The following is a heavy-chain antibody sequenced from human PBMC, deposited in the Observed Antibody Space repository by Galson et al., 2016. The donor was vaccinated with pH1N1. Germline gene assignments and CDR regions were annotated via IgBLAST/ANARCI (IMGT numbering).Heavy chain of an antibody. Sequence: LSLTCPVSGGSISSSSCYWDWLRQPPGKGLKWIGSIYYSGSTYYNPSLKSRVTISVDTSKNQFSLKLSSVTAADTAVYYCARRGIGEFLYYFDSWGQGTLVTVSS. V-gene: IGHV4-39*01. CDR1: GGSISSSSCY. J-gene: IGHJ4*02. CDR2: IYYSGST. CDR3: ARRGIGEFLYYFDS. D-gene: IGHD3-10*01.